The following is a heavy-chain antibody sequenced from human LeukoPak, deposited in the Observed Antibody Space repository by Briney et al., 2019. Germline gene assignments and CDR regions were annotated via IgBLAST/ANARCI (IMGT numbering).Heavy chain of an antibody. D-gene: IGHD6-19*01. CDR2: ISGSGGST. V-gene: IGHV3-23*01. Sequence: PGGSLRLSCAASGFTFSSYAMSWVRQAPGKGLEWVSAISGSGGSTYYADSVKGRFTISRDNSKNTLYLQMNSLRAEDTAVYYCAKQSSIAVAGMGDYWGQETLVTVSS. CDR3: AKQSSIAVAGMGDY. J-gene: IGHJ4*02. CDR1: GFTFSSYA.